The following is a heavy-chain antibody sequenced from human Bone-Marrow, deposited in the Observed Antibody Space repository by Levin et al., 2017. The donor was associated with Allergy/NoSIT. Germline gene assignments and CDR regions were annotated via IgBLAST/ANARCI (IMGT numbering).Heavy chain of an antibody. D-gene: IGHD6-25*01. Sequence: PGESLKISCAASGFTFSSYGMHWVRQAPGKGLEWVAVIWYDGSNKYYADSVKGRFTISRDNSKNTLYLQMNSLRAEDTAVYYCSREPRAARGTFLDYWGQGTLVTVSS. CDR1: GFTFSSYG. CDR2: IWYDGSNK. CDR3: SREPRAARGTFLDY. J-gene: IGHJ4*02. V-gene: IGHV3-33*01.